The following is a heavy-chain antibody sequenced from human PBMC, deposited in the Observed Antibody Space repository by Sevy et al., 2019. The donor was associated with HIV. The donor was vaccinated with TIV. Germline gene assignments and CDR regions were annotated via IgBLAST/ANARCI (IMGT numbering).Heavy chain of an antibody. D-gene: IGHD5-12*01. J-gene: IGHJ3*02. V-gene: IGHV3-30*18. CDR2: ISYDGSNK. CDR1: GFTFSSYG. Sequence: GGSPRLSCAASGFTFSSYGMHWVRQAPGKGLEWVAVISYDGSNKYYGDSVKGRFTISRDNSKNTLYLQMNSLRAEDTAVYYCAKWSMGGARWLQLGAFDIWGQGTMVTVSS. CDR3: AKWSMGGARWLQLGAFDI.